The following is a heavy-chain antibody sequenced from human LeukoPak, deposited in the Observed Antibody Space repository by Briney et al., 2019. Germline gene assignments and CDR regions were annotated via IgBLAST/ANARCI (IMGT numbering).Heavy chain of an antibody. CDR3: AKYTSGTSYRGLDQ. J-gene: IGHJ4*02. CDR2: ISSGGST. Sequence: PGGSLRLSCAASGFTVSSNYMSWVRQAPGKGLEWVSVISSGGSTYYADSVKGRFTISRDNSKNTVYLQMNSLRAEDTAVYSCAKYTSGTSYRGLDQWGQGTLVTVSS. D-gene: IGHD3-10*01. CDR1: GFTVSSNY. V-gene: IGHV3-53*01.